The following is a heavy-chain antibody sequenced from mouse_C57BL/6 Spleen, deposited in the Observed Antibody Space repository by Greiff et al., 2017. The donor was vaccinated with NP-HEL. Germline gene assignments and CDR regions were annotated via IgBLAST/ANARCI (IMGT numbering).Heavy chain of an antibody. CDR3: ARSGYSKAWFAY. Sequence: VQLQQSGPELVKPGDSVKISCKASGYSFTGYFMNWVMQSHGKSLEWIGRINPYNGDTFYNKKFKGKATLPVDKSSSPAHMELRRLTSEASAVYYCARSGYSKAWFAYWGQGTLVTVSA. CDR1: GYSFTGYF. D-gene: IGHD2-5*01. J-gene: IGHJ3*01. V-gene: IGHV1-20*01. CDR2: INPYNGDT.